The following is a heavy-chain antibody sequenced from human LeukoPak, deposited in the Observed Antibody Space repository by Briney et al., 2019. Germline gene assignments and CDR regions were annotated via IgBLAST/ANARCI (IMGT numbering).Heavy chain of an antibody. Sequence: SETLSLTCAVYGGSFSGYYWSWIRQPPGKGLEWIGEINHSGSTNYNPSLKSRVTISVDTSKNQFSLKLSSVTAADTAVYYCARHRPYNSYIVVVTSYFDYWGQGTLVAVSS. D-gene: IGHD2-21*02. V-gene: IGHV4-34*01. CDR2: INHSGST. J-gene: IGHJ4*02. CDR3: ARHRPYNSYIVVVTSYFDY. CDR1: GGSFSGYY.